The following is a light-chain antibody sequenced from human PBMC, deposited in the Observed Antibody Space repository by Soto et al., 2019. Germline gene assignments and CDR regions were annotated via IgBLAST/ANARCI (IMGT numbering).Light chain of an antibody. CDR2: GAS. V-gene: IGKV3D-15*01. CDR1: QSVSSN. CDR3: QQYNKRPPLT. Sequence: EIVMTQSPATLSVSPGERATLSCRASQSVSSNLAWYQQKPGQAPRLLIYGASTRATGIPARFSGSGSGTEFTLTISSLQSEDFAVYYCQQYNKRPPLTFGGGTKVELK. J-gene: IGKJ4*01.